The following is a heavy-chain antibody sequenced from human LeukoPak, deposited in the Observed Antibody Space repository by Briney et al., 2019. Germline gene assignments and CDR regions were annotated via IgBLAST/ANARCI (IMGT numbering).Heavy chain of an antibody. Sequence: SETLSLTCAVSGYSISSGYYWGWIRQPPGKGLEWIGSIYHSGSTYYNPSLKSRVTISVDTSKNQFSLKLSSVTAADTAVYYCARTGRITMIVVVTPFDYWGQGTLVTVSS. V-gene: IGHV4-38-2*01. CDR1: GYSISSGYY. D-gene: IGHD3-22*01. CDR2: IYHSGST. CDR3: ARTGRITMIVVVTPFDY. J-gene: IGHJ4*02.